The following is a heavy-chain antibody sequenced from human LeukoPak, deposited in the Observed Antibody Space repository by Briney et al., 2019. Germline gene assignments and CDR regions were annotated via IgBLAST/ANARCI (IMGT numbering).Heavy chain of an antibody. CDR1: GFTFSSYS. CDR2: ISSSSSTI. V-gene: IGHV3-48*02. D-gene: IGHD3-3*01. CDR3: ARDGYYDFWSGYFGMDV. Sequence: PGGSLGLSCAASGFTFSSYSMNWVRQAPGKGLEWVSYISSSSSTIYYADSVKGRFTISRDNAKNSLYLQMNSLRDEDTAVYYCARDGYYDFWSGYFGMDVWGQGTTVTVSS. J-gene: IGHJ6*02.